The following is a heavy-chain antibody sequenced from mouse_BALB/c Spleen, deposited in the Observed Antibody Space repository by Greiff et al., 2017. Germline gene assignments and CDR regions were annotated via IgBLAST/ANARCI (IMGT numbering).Heavy chain of an antibody. D-gene: IGHD2-4*01. CDR1: GFTFSSYW. CDR2: IRLKSDNYAT. CDR3: SMITTSRAMDY. J-gene: IGHJ4*01. V-gene: IGHV6-3*01. Sequence: EVKLQASGGGLVQPGGSMKLSCVASGFTFSSYWMSWVRQSPEKGLEWVAEIRLKSDNYATHYAESVKGKFTISRDDSKSRLYLQMNSLRAEDTGIYYCSMITTSRAMDYWGQGTSVTVSS.